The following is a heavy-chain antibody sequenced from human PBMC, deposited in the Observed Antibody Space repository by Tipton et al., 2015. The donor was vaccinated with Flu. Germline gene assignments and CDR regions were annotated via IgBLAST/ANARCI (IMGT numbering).Heavy chain of an antibody. CDR3: ARPPGYCSSTSCFYY. CDR1: GYTFTGYY. V-gene: IGHV1-2*02. D-gene: IGHD2-2*01. J-gene: IGHJ4*02. Sequence: QSGPEVKKPGASVKVSCKASGYTFTGYYMHWVRQAPGQGLEWMGWINPNSGGTNYAQKFQGRVTMTRDTSISTAYMELSRLRSDDTAVYYCARPPGYCSSTSCFYYWGQGTLVTVSS. CDR2: INPNSGGT.